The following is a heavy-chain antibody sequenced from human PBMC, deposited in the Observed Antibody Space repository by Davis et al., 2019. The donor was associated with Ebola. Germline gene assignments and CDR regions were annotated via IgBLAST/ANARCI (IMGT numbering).Heavy chain of an antibody. CDR1: GFTLSIYT. Sequence: GESLKISCAASGFTLSIYTMHWVRQAPGKGLEWVAAISSDGRNKHYADSVRGRVVISRDTSKDTLYLPMSGLRAEDTAVYYCARGREDYQDYWGQGTLVTVSS. J-gene: IGHJ4*02. CDR3: ARGREDYQDY. D-gene: IGHD4-11*01. V-gene: IGHV3-30*09. CDR2: ISSDGRNK.